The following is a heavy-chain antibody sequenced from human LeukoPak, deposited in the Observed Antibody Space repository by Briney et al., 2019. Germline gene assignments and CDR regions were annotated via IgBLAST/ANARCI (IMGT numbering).Heavy chain of an antibody. J-gene: IGHJ3*02. Sequence: ASVKVSCKASGYTFTGYYMHWVRQAPGQGLEWMGWINPNSGGTNYAQKFQGRVTMTRDTSISTAYMKLSRLRSDDTAVYYCARVKTMGAPLFDAFDIWGQGTMVTVSS. D-gene: IGHD2-21*01. CDR2: INPNSGGT. CDR3: ARVKTMGAPLFDAFDI. CDR1: GYTFTGYY. V-gene: IGHV1-2*02.